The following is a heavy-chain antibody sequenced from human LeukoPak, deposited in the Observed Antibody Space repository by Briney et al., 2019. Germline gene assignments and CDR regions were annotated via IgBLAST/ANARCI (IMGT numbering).Heavy chain of an antibody. CDR1: GFTFSSYS. CDR2: ITSESSFI. V-gene: IGHV3-21*01. J-gene: IGHJ4*02. Sequence: GGSLRLSCAASGFTFSSYSMNWVRQAPGKGLEWVSSITSESSFIFYADSVKGRFTISRDNAKNSLYLQMNTLRAEDTAVYYCARAVTCCSGGSCYSGLPSAYWGQGTLVTVSS. D-gene: IGHD2-15*01. CDR3: ARAVTCCSGGSCYSGLPSAY.